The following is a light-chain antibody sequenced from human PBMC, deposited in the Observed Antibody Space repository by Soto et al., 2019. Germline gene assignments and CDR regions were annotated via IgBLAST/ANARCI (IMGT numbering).Light chain of an antibody. CDR1: SGHSSYA. V-gene: IGLV4-69*01. CDR2: LNSDGSH. Sequence: QSVLTQSPSASASLGASVKLTCTLSSGHSSYAIAWHQQQPEKGPRYLMKLNSDGSHSKGDGIPDRFSGSSSGAERYLTISSLQSEDEADYYCQTGGTGTVVFGGGNKLTVL. J-gene: IGLJ2*01. CDR3: QTGGTGTVV.